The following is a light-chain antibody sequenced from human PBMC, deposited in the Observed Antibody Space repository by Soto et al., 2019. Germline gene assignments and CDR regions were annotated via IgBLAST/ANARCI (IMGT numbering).Light chain of an antibody. J-gene: IGKJ4*01. CDR2: DAS. CDR1: QSVSNY. Sequence: EVVLTQSPATLSLSPGERATLSCRASQSVSNYLAWYQQKPGQAPRLLIYDASNRATGIPARFSGSGSGTDFTLTISSLEPDDFAVYYCQQRSNWPPLTVGGGTKVEIK. CDR3: QQRSNWPPLT. V-gene: IGKV3-11*01.